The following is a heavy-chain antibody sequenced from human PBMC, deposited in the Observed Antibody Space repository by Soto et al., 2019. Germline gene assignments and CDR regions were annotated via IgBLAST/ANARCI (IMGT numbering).Heavy chain of an antibody. J-gene: IGHJ4*02. Sequence: PGGSLRLSCAASGFTFRNYALHWVRQAPGKGLEWVAAISYDGSNKFYADSVKGRFTISRDNSKNTLFLQMNSLKTEDTAVYYCARYYFDSSGYYAYWGQGTQVTVSS. CDR2: ISYDGSNK. D-gene: IGHD3-22*01. CDR1: GFTFRNYA. V-gene: IGHV3-30-3*01. CDR3: ARYYFDSSGYYAY.